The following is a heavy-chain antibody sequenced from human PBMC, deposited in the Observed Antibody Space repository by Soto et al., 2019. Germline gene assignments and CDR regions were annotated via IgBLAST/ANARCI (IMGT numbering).Heavy chain of an antibody. Sequence: QVQLVQSGAEVKKPGSSVKVSCKASGGTFSSYTISWVRQAPGQGLEWMGRIIPILGIANYAQKFQGRVTITADKLTSTAHIELISLRSEDTAVYYCARSLRHHLLTMFRVESFPFDPWGQGTLVTVSS. CDR1: GGTFSSYT. CDR2: IIPILGIA. V-gene: IGHV1-69*02. CDR3: ARSLRHHLLTMFRVESFPFDP. D-gene: IGHD3-10*01. J-gene: IGHJ5*02.